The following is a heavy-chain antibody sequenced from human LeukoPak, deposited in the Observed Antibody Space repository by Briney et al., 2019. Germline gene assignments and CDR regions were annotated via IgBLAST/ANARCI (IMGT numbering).Heavy chain of an antibody. J-gene: IGHJ4*02. D-gene: IGHD3-22*01. CDR2: IWYDGSNK. CDR3: ATLYYDSSGYFY. Sequence: GRSLRLSCAASGFTFSSYGMHWVRQAPGKGLEWVAVIWYDGSNKYYADSVKGRFTISRDNSKNTLYLQMNSLRAEDTAVYYCATLYYDSSGYFYWGQGTLVTVPS. CDR1: GFTFSSYG. V-gene: IGHV3-33*01.